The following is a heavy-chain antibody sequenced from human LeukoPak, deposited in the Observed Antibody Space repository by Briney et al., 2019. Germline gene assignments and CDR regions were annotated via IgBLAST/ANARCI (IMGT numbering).Heavy chain of an antibody. V-gene: IGHV3-23*01. CDR3: AKDLGNWNSGTPGSY. CDR2: ISGSGGST. CDR1: GFTVSSNY. D-gene: IGHD1-7*01. Sequence: GGSLRLSCAASGFTVSSNYMSWVRQAPGKGLEWVSAISGSGGSTYYADSVKGRFTISRDNSKNTLYLQMNSLRAEDTAVYYCAKDLGNWNSGTPGSYWGQGTLVTVSS. J-gene: IGHJ4*02.